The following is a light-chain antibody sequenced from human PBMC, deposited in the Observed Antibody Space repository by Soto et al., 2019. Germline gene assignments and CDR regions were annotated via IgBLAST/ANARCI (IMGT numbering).Light chain of an antibody. CDR1: QSINSN. J-gene: IGKJ5*01. CDR3: QQYSDWPIT. V-gene: IGKV3-15*01. Sequence: EVLMTQSPATLSVSPGDRATRXXRASQSINSNLAWYQQQPGQAPRLXIYGASTRATAVPDRFSGSGSGTDFTLTITSLQSDDFAVYSCQQYSDWPITFGQGTRLEIK. CDR2: GAS.